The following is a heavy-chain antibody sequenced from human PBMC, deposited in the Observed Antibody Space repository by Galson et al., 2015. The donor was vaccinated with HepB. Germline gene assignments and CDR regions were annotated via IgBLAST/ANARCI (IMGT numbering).Heavy chain of an antibody. CDR1: GFTFSSYA. Sequence: SLRLSCAASGFTFSSYAMHWVRQAPGKGLEWVAVISYDGSNKYYADPVKGRFTISRDNSKNTLYLQMNSLRAEDTAVYYCARVPSPSVLVRYFDWFPYFDYWGQGTLVTVSS. D-gene: IGHD3-9*01. J-gene: IGHJ4*02. CDR3: ARVPSPSVLVRYFDWFPYFDY. V-gene: IGHV3-30*04. CDR2: ISYDGSNK.